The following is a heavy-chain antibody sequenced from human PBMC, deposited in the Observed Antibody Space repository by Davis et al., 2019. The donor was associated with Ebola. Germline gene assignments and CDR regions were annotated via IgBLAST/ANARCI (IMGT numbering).Heavy chain of an antibody. CDR1: GYTFTSYG. J-gene: IGHJ5*02. V-gene: IGHV1-18*01. CDR2: ISAYNGNT. D-gene: IGHD6-19*01. Sequence: AASVKVSCKASGYTFTSYGISWVRQAPGQGLEWMGWISAYNGNTNYAQKLQGRVTITADKSTSTAYMELSSLRSEDTAVYYCASSEQWLSNWFDPWGQGTLVTVSS. CDR3: ASSEQWLSNWFDP.